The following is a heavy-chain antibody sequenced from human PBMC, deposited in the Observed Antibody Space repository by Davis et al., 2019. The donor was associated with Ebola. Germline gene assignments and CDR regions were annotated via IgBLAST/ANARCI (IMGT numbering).Heavy chain of an antibody. CDR2: ISYDGSYE. V-gene: IGHV3-30*04. CDR3: ARDIGGAGDY. D-gene: IGHD3-16*01. J-gene: IGHJ4*02. CDR1: GFTISTSA. Sequence: AGSLRLSCAASGFTISTSAMHWVRHAPGKGLESVAVISYDGSYEYYADSVQGRFTISRDNSKNTLYLQMNSLRSEDTAIFYCARDIGGAGDYWGQGALVTVSS.